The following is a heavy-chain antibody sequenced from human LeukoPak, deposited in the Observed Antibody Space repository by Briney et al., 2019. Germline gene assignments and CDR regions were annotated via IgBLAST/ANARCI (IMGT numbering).Heavy chain of an antibody. D-gene: IGHD5-24*01. V-gene: IGHV4-34*01. CDR1: GGSFSGYY. CDR3: ARGRRWLQGGFDY. CDR2: INHSGST. Sequence: SETLSLTCAVYGGSFSGYYWSWIRQPPGKGLEWIGEINHSGSTNYNPSLKSRVTISVDTSKNQFSLKLSSVTAADTAVYYCARGRRWLQGGFDYWGQGTLVTVSS. J-gene: IGHJ4*02.